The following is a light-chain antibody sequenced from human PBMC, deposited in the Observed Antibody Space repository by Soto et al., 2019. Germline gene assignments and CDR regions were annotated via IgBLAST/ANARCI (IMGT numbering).Light chain of an antibody. J-gene: IGKJ1*01. CDR3: QQYSTYTQRT. CDR2: KAS. Sequence: DLQMTQSPSTLSASVGYRVTITCRASQSISILLARYQQKPGEAPKILIYKASSLESGVPSRFSGSGSGTEFTLTISSLQPDDFATYYCQQYSTYTQRTFGQGTKVDIK. V-gene: IGKV1-5*03. CDR1: QSISIL.